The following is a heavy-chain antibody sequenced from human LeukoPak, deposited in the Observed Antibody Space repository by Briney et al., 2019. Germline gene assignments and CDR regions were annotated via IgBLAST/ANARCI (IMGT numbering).Heavy chain of an antibody. J-gene: IGHJ2*01. CDR3: ARGRYDWYFDL. CDR1: GGSISSYY. V-gene: IGHV4-59*01. D-gene: IGHD1-1*01. Sequence: SSETLSLTCTVSGGSISSYYWSWIRQPPGKGLEWIGYIYYSGSTNYNPSLKSRVTISVDTPKNQLSLKLSSVTAADTAVYYCARGRYDWYFDLWGRGTLVTVSS. CDR2: IYYSGST.